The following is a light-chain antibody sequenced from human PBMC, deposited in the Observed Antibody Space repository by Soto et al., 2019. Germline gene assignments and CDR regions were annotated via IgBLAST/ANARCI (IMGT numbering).Light chain of an antibody. V-gene: IGLV2-8*01. CDR3: SSYAGSNTPYV. CDR1: SSDVGGYNY. CDR2: EVN. Sequence: QSALTQPPSASGSPGQSVTISCTGTSSDVGGYNYVSWYQHHPGNAPKLVIYEVNKRTSGVPDRFSGSKSGNTASLTVSWLQAEDEADYYCSSYAGSNTPYVFGTGTKLTVL. J-gene: IGLJ1*01.